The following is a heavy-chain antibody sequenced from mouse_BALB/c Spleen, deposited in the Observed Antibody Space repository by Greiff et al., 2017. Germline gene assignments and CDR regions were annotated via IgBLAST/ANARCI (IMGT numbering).Heavy chain of an antibody. J-gene: IGHJ3*01. V-gene: IGHV5-9-4*01. CDR2: ISSGGSYT. CDR1: GFTFSSYA. Sequence: EVQLVESGGGLVKPGGSLKLSCAASGFTFSSYAMSWVRQSPEKRLEWVAEISSGGSYTYYPDTVTGRFTISRDNAKNTLYLEMSSLRSEDTAMYYCARENYRYDGTAWFAYWGQGTLVTVSA. CDR3: ARENYRYDGTAWFAY. D-gene: IGHD2-14*01.